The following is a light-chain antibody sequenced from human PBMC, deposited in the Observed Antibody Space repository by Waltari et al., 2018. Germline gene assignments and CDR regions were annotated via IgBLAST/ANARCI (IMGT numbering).Light chain of an antibody. Sequence: QSALTQPASVSGSPGQSITISCTGTSNDVGFYNYVSWYQQHPGKAPKVILYGVSNRPSGISNRFAGSKSGNAASLTISGLQPEDEADYHCSAYTSTSALVFGTGTKVTVL. CDR1: SNDVGFYNY. CDR3: SAYTSTSALV. V-gene: IGLV2-14*01. J-gene: IGLJ1*01. CDR2: GVS.